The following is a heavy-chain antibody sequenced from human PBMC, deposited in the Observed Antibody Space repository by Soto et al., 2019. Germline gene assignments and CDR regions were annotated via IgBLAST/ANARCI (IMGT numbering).Heavy chain of an antibody. CDR2: ISGSGGST. CDR1: GFTFSSYA. V-gene: IGHV3-23*01. J-gene: IGHJ4*02. CDR3: VLQSWQQLTTFDH. D-gene: IGHD6-13*01. Sequence: GGSLRLSCAASGFTFSSYAMSWVRQAPGKGLEWVSAISGSGGSTYYADSVKGRFTISRDNSKNTLYLQMNSLRAEDTAVYYCVLQSWQQLTTFDHWGQGTLVTVSS.